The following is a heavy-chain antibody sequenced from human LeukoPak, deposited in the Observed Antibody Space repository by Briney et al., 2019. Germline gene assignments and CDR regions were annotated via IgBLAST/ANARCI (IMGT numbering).Heavy chain of an antibody. CDR2: IYYSGST. CDR1: GGSISSYY. D-gene: IGHD3-3*01. CDR3: ARRYYTALFDY. Sequence: SETLSLTCTVSGGSISSYYWSWIRQPPGKGLEWIGYIYYSGSTNYNPSLKSRVTISVDTSKSQFSLKLSSVTAADTAVYYCARRYYTALFDYWGQGTLVTVSS. J-gene: IGHJ4*02. V-gene: IGHV4-59*08.